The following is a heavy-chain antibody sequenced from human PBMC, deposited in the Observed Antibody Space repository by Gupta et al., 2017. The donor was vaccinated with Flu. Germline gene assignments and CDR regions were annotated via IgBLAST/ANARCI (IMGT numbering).Heavy chain of an antibody. V-gene: IGHV1-69*01. CDR1: GGTFSSYA. CDR2: IIPIFGTA. CDR3: ARAKVIAAAGTVRHFDY. Sequence: QVQLVQSGAEVKKPGSSVKVSCKASGGTFSSYAISWVRQAPGQGLEWMGGIIPIFGTANYEKKGQGRVTITADESKSTAYMELSSLRSEDTAVDYCARAKVIAAAGTVRHFDYWGQGTMVTVSS. J-gene: IGHJ4*02. D-gene: IGHD6-13*01.